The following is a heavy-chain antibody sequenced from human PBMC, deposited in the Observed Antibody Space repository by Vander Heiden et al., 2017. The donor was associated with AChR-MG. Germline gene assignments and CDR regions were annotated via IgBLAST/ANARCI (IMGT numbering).Heavy chain of an antibody. CDR1: GYTFTSYD. CDR2: MNPNSGNT. J-gene: IGHJ4*02. D-gene: IGHD6-6*01. CDR3: ARDRRYSSSSGDFDY. V-gene: IGHV1-8*01. Sequence: QVQMVQSGAEVKKPGASVKVSCKASGYTFTSYDINWVRQATGQGLEWMGWMNPNSGNTGYAQKFQGRVTMTRNTSISTAYMELSSLRPEDTAVYYCARDRRYSSSSGDFDYWGQGTLVTVSS.